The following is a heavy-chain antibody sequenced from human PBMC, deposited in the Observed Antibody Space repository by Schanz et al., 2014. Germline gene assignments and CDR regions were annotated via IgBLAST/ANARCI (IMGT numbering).Heavy chain of an antibody. Sequence: EVQLVESGGDLVQPGGSLRLSCSASGFTFSIYAMHWVRQAPGKGLEWVSIIFTDGRTYYADSVKGRFTISRDNSKNTLYLQMNSLRAEDTAVYYCAKGRFGELSAFDIWGQGTMVTVSS. D-gene: IGHD3-10*01. J-gene: IGHJ3*02. V-gene: IGHV3-23*03. CDR1: GFTFSIYA. CDR3: AKGRFGELSAFDI. CDR2: IFTDGRT.